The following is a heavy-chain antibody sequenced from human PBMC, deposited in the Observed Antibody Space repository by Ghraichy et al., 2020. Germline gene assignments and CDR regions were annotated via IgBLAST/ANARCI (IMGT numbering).Heavy chain of an antibody. D-gene: IGHD4-17*01. J-gene: IGHJ4*02. V-gene: IGHV4-39*07. CDR3: ARARIHDDYDPGFDY. CDR1: GGSINTNGYY. Sequence: SETLSLTCTVSGGSINTNGYYWSWFRQRPGQALQWIAHIYYRESTYYDPTLQSRLTISIDTSENQFSLTLASVTAADTAIYFCARARIHDDYDPGFDYWGRGTLVTVSS. CDR2: IYYREST.